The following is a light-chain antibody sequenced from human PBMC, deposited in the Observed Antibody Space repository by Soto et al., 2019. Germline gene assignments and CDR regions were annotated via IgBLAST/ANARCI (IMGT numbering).Light chain of an antibody. CDR1: QSISNY. CDR3: QHFGSSRGT. Sequence: EIKMSQSPSTLSASVGDRVTITCRASQSISNYLNWYQQKPGKAPELLIYLASSLQSGVPSRFSGSGSGTDFTLTISSLQPEDFAVYYCQHFGSSRGTFGQGTKVDIK. J-gene: IGKJ1*01. CDR2: LAS. V-gene: IGKV1-39*01.